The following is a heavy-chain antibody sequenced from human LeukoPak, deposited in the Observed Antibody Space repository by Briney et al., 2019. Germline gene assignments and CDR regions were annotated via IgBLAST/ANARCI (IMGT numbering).Heavy chain of an antibody. J-gene: IGHJ4*02. D-gene: IGHD6-13*01. CDR3: ARSSPADY. CDR2: INFSGST. V-gene: IGHV4-59*12. Sequence: SETLSLTCTISSGSIGSFYWSWIRQPPGKGLEWIGYINFSGSTKSNSALESRVTISMDTSKNQFSLKLSSVTAADTAVYYCARSSPADYWGQGTLVTVSS. CDR1: SGSIGSFY.